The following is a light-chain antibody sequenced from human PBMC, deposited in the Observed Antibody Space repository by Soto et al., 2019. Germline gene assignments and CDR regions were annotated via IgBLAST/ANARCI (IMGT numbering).Light chain of an antibody. CDR3: ATWDDSLNVV. CDR2: SND. CDR1: TSNIGTNT. V-gene: IGLV1-44*01. J-gene: IGLJ2*01. Sequence: QSVLTQSPSASGTPGQRVSISCSGSTSNIGTNTVSWYQHVPGTAPKLLIYSNDQRPSAVPGRFSGSKSGTSASLAISGLLSEDEADSYCATWDDSLNVVFGGGTKLTVL.